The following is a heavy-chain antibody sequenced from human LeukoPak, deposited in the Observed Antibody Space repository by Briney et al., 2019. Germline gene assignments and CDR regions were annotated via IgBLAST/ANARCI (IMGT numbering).Heavy chain of an antibody. D-gene: IGHD3-22*01. CDR2: IIPIFGTA. V-gene: IGHV1-69*05. Sequence: SVKVSCKASGGTFSSYAISWGRQAPGQGLEWMGGIIPIFGTANYAQKFQGRVTITTDESTSTAYMELSSLRSEDTAVYYCARHDSSGYYYEYYFDYWGQGTLVTVSS. J-gene: IGHJ4*02. CDR1: GGTFSSYA. CDR3: ARHDSSGYYYEYYFDY.